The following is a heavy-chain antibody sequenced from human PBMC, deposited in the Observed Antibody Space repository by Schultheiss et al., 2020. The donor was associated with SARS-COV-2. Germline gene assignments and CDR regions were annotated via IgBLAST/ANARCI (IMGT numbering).Heavy chain of an antibody. CDR2: INPSGGST. V-gene: IGHV1-46*01. CDR1: GYTFTSYY. J-gene: IGHJ4*02. CDR3: ARDGQLWLPNAFFDY. Sequence: ASVKVSCKASGYTFTSYYMHWVRQAPGQGLEWMGIINPSGGSTSYAQKFQGRVTMTRDTSTSTVYMELSSLRSEDTAVYYCARDGQLWLPNAFFDYWGQGTLVTVSS. D-gene: IGHD5-18*01.